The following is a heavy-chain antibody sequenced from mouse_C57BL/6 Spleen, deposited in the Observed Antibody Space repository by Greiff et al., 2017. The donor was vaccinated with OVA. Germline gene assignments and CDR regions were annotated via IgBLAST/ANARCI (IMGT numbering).Heavy chain of an antibody. V-gene: IGHV1-52*01. CDR1: GYTFTSSW. CDR3: ARKDYDYDGGYFDY. Sequence: QVQLQQPGAELVRPGSSVKLSCKASGYTFTSSWMHWVKQRPIQGLEWIGNIDPSDSETHYNQKFKDKATLTVDKSSSTAYMQLSSLTSEDSAVDFCARKDYDYDGGYFDYWGQGTTLTVSS. D-gene: IGHD2-4*01. J-gene: IGHJ2*01. CDR2: IDPSDSET.